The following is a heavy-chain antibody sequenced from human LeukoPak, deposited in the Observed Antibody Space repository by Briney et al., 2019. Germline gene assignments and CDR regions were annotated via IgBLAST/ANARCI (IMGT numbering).Heavy chain of an antibody. CDR2: ISPTGSTT. Sequence: PGGSLRLSCIASGFSFSGHWMHWVRQLPGKGLVWVSRISPTGSTTSYADSVKGRFTVSRDNAKNTLYLQVNNLRAEDTAVYYCARGPNSNWSGLDFWGQGTLLTVSS. CDR3: ARGPNSNWSGLDF. CDR1: GFSFSGHW. V-gene: IGHV3-74*01. D-gene: IGHD6-6*01. J-gene: IGHJ4*02.